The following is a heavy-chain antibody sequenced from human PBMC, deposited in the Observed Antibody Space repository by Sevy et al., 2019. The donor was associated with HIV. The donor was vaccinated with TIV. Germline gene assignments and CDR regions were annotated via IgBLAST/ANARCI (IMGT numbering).Heavy chain of an antibody. J-gene: IGHJ6*03. CDR1: SGSFSGYY. CDR2: INHSGRT. V-gene: IGHV4-34*01. CDR3: ARLISNGELDFPHMDV. D-gene: IGHD4-17*01. Sequence: SETLSLTCAVYSGSFSGYYWTWIRQSPGKGLDWIGEINHSGRTNYNPSLKSRVTMSVDQSKNQFSLKLTSVTVADTAVYYCARLISNGELDFPHMDVWGKGTTVTVSS.